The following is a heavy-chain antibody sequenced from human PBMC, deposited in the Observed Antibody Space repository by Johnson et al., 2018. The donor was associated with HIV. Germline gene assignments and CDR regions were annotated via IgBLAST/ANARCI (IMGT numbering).Heavy chain of an antibody. D-gene: IGHD5-18*01. Sequence: VQLVESGGDLVQPGGSLRLSCAASGFTFSSYAMHWVRQAPGKGLEYVSAISSNGGSTYYANSVKGRFTISRDNSKNTLYLQMGSLRAEDMAVYYCARGGRGYSYSYAFDIWGQGTMVTVSS. CDR1: GFTFSSYA. CDR2: ISSNGGST. V-gene: IGHV3-64*01. CDR3: ARGGRGYSYSYAFDI. J-gene: IGHJ3*02.